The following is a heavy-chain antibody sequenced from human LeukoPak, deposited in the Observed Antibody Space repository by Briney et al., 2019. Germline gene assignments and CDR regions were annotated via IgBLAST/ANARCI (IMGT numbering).Heavy chain of an antibody. V-gene: IGHV7-4-1*02. CDR3: ARDFSRHYYGSGSYYSGFDP. CDR1: GYTFTSYA. D-gene: IGHD3-10*01. Sequence: GASVKVSCKASGYTFTSYAMNWVRQAPGQGLEWMGWINTNTGNPTYAQGFTGRFVFSLDTSVSTAYLQISSLKAEDTAVYYCARDFSRHYYGSGSYYSGFDPWGQGTLVTVSS. CDR2: INTNTGNP. J-gene: IGHJ5*02.